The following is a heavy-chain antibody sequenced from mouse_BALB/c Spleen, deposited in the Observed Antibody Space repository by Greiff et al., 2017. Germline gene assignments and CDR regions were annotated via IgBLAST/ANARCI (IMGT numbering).Heavy chain of an antibody. V-gene: IGHV5-17*02. J-gene: IGHJ4*01. CDR1: GFTFSSFG. D-gene: IGHD4-1*01. Sequence: EVKVVESGGGLVQPGGSRKLSCAASGFTFSSFGMHWVRQAPEKGLEWVAYISSGSSTIYYADTVKGRFTISRDNPKNTLFLQMTSLRSEDTAMYYCARGTGTGAMDYWGQGTSVTVSS. CDR2: ISSGSSTI. CDR3: ARGTGTGAMDY.